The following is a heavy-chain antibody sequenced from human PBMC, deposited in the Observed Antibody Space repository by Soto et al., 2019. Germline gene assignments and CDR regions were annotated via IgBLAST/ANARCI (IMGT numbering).Heavy chain of an antibody. J-gene: IGHJ5*02. V-gene: IGHV4-39*01. Sequence: SETLSLTCTVSGGSISSSSYYWGWIRQPPGKGLEWIGSIYYSGSTYYNPSLKSRVTISVDTSKNQFSLKLSSVTAADTALYYCASDKIAVYNWVDPWGQGTLDTVSS. D-gene: IGHD6-19*01. CDR3: ASDKIAVYNWVDP. CDR2: IYYSGST. CDR1: GGSISSSSYY.